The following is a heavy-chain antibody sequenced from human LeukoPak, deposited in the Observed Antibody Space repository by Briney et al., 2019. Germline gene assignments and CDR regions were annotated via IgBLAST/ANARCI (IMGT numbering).Heavy chain of an antibody. CDR1: GFTFSSYG. J-gene: IGHJ4*02. Sequence: GGSLSLSCAASGFTFSSYGMHWVRQAPGKGLEWVAFIRYDGSNKYYADSVKGRFTISRDNSKNTLYLQMNSLRAEDTAVYYCAKDYFVLRYFDWLFFPDYWGQGTLVTVSS. CDR3: AKDYFVLRYFDWLFFPDY. CDR2: IRYDGSNK. V-gene: IGHV3-30*02. D-gene: IGHD3-9*01.